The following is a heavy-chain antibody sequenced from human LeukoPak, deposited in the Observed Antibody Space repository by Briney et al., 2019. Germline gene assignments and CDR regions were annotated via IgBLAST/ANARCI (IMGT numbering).Heavy chain of an antibody. CDR2: IYTSGST. J-gene: IGHJ4*02. V-gene: IGHV4-4*07. Sequence: PSETLSLTCTVSGGSISSYYRSWIRQPAGKGLEWIGRIYTSGSTNYNPSLKSRVTMSVDTSKNQFSLKLSSVTAADTAVYYCARGGYAYYYDSSGYYDYWGQGTLVTVSS. CDR3: ARGGYAYYYDSSGYYDY. CDR1: GGSISSYY. D-gene: IGHD3-22*01.